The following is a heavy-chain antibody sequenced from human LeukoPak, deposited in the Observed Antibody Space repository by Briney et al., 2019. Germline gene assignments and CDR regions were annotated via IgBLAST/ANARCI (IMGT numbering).Heavy chain of an antibody. V-gene: IGHV1-8*03. CDR3: ARVALRYFDGFDY. CDR1: GYTFTSYD. J-gene: IGHJ4*02. CDR2: MNPNSGNT. Sequence: ASVKVSCKASGYTFTSYDINWVRQATGQGLEWMGWMNPNSGNTGYAQKFQGRVTITRNTSINTAYMELSSLRSEDTAVYYCARVALRYFDGFDYWGQGTLVTVSS. D-gene: IGHD3-9*01.